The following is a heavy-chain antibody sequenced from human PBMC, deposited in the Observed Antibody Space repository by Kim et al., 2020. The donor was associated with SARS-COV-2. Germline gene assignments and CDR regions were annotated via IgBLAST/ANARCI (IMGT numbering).Heavy chain of an antibody. CDR3: ARHGLAGGYSRSSRPQNNGFDP. Sequence: GESLKISCKGSGYSFTSYWIGWVRQMPGKGLEWMGIIYPGDSDTRYSPSFQGQVTISADKSISTAYLQWSSLKASDTAMYYCARHGLAGGYSRSSRPQNNGFDPWGQGTLVTVSS. D-gene: IGHD5-12*01. V-gene: IGHV5-51*01. J-gene: IGHJ5*02. CDR2: IYPGDSDT. CDR1: GYSFTSYW.